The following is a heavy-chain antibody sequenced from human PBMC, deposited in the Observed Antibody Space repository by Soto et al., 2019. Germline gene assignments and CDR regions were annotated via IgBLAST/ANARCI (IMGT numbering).Heavy chain of an antibody. V-gene: IGHV4-39*01. J-gene: IGHJ6*02. CDR2: IYYSGST. CDR3: ARLHDGYSSSSGRIYYYYGMDV. D-gene: IGHD6-6*01. Sequence: PSETLSLTCTVSGGSISSSSYYWGWIRQPPGKGLEWIGSIYYSGSTYYNPSLKSRVTISVDTSKNQFSLKLSSVTAADTAVYYCARLHDGYSSSSGRIYYYYGMDVWGQGTTVTISS. CDR1: GGSISSSSYY.